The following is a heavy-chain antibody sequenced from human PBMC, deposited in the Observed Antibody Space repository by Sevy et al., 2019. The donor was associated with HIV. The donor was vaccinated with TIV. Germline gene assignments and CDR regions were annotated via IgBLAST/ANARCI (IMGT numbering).Heavy chain of an antibody. CDR2: IWHDGSNK. Sequence: GGSLRLSCAASGFTFSSYGMHWVRQAPGKGLEWVAVIWHDGSNKYYADSVKGRFTISRDNSKNTVYLQMNSLRAEDTAVYYCASERGGYCSSSSCYTANFHHWGQGTLVTVSS. J-gene: IGHJ1*01. D-gene: IGHD2-2*02. V-gene: IGHV3-33*08. CDR1: GFTFSSYG. CDR3: ASERGGYCSSSSCYTANFHH.